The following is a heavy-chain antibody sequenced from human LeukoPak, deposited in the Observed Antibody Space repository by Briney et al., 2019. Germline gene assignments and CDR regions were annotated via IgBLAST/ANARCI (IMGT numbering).Heavy chain of an antibody. J-gene: IGHJ4*02. Sequence: GGSLRLSCAASGFTFSSYAMSGVRQAPGKGLEWVSAISRSGGSTYYADSVKGRFTISRDHSKNTLYLQMNSLRAEDKAVYYCAKVVGTEYFDYWGQGNLVTVSS. CDR3: AKVVGTEYFDY. CDR2: ISRSGGST. V-gene: IGHV3-23*01. D-gene: IGHD1-1*01. CDR1: GFTFSSYA.